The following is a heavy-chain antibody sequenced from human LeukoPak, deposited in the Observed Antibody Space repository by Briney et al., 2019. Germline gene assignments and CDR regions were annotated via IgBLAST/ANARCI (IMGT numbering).Heavy chain of an antibody. V-gene: IGHV4-4*07. J-gene: IGHJ5*02. CDR1: GGSISSYY. Sequence: SETLSLTCTVSGGSISSYYWSWIRQPAGKGLEWIGRIYTSGSTNCNPSLKSRVTMSLDTSKNQFSLELNSVTPADTAVYYCARGGNYWHQWWFDPWGRGTLVSVSS. CDR3: ARGGNYWHQWWFDP. D-gene: IGHD1-26*01. CDR2: IYTSGST.